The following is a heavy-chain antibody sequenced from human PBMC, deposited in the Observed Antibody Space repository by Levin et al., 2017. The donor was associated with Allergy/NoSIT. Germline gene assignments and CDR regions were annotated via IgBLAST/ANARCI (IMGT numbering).Heavy chain of an antibody. J-gene: IGHJ4*02. CDR3: ARDRRSAWGNLDS. Sequence: GSLRLSCAVSGYSITTGYFWAWIRHSPEKGLEWLGSIDHYDVTHYNPSLRSRLSISVDTSKNQISLRLSSVTVADTAVYYCARDRRSAWGNLDSWGQGALVTVSS. D-gene: IGHD7-27*01. V-gene: IGHV4-38-2*02. CDR2: IDHYDVT. CDR1: GYSITTGYF.